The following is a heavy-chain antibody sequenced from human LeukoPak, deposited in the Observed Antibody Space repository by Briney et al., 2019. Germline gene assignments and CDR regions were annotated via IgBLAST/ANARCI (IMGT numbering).Heavy chain of an antibody. V-gene: IGHV1-46*01. D-gene: IGHD5-24*01. CDR2: INPSGGST. CDR1: GYTFTGYY. J-gene: IGHJ4*02. Sequence: ASVKVSCKASGYTFTGYYMHWVRQAPGQGLEWMGIINPSGGSTSYAQKFQGRVTMTRDTSTSTLYMELSSLRPEDTAVYYCARDGWSEMGTILREVVSDYWGQGTLVTVSS. CDR3: ARDGWSEMGTILREVVSDY.